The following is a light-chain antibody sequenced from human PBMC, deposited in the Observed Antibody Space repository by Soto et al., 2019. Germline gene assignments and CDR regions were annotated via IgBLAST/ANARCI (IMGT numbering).Light chain of an antibody. Sequence: VLTQSPVGRALCPEGRAISSCGASQSVSSSYLAWYQQKPGQAPRLLIYGASSRATGIPDRFSGSGSGTDFTLTISRLDPEDFAVYYCQQYGSSPTCGGGTKVDI. CDR3: QQYGSSPT. CDR1: QSVSSSY. CDR2: GAS. V-gene: IGKV3-20*01. J-gene: IGKJ4*01.